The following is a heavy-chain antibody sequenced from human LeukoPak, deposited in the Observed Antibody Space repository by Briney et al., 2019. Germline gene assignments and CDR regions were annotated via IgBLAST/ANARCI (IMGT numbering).Heavy chain of an antibody. CDR1: GFTFSSYG. CDR2: ISYDGDTE. D-gene: IGHD5-12*01. V-gene: IGHV3-30*03. J-gene: IGHJ4*02. Sequence: GGSLRLSCAASGFTFSSYGMFWVRQAPGKGLEWVALISYDGDTEYYADSVKGRFTISRDNSKNTLYLQMNSLRVEDTAVYYCAGESGYAVGDYWGQGTLVTVSS. CDR3: AGESGYAVGDY.